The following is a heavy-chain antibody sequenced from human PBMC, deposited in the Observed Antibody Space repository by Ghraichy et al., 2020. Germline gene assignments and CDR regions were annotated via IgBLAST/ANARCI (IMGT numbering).Heavy chain of an antibody. CDR1: GYTFTGYY. J-gene: IGHJ6*03. V-gene: IGHV1-2*06. D-gene: IGHD3-9*01. CDR3: ARGSEDILTGYYYYYYSMDV. CDR2: INPNSGGT. Sequence: ASVKVSCKASGYTFTGYYMHWVRQAPGQGLEWMGRINPNSGGTNYAQKFQGRVTMTRDTSISTAYMELSRLRSDDTAVYYCARGSEDILTGYYYYYYSMDVWGKGTTVTVSS.